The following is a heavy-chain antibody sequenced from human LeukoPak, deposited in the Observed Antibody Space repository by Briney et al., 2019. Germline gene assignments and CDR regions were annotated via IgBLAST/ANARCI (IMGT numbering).Heavy chain of an antibody. CDR2: ISGSGGRT. Sequence: GGSLRLSCAASGFTFSSYAMSWVRQAPGKGVEGVSAISGSGGRTYYADSVKGGFTISRDNSKNTVYLQMNSLRAEDTALYYCAILGGVDAFDIWGQGTMVTVSS. CDR3: AILGGVDAFDI. V-gene: IGHV3-23*01. J-gene: IGHJ3*02. D-gene: IGHD3-16*01. CDR1: GFTFSSYA.